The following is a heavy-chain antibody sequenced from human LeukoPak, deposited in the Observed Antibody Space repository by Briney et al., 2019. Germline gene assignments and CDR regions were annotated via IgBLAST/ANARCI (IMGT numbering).Heavy chain of an antibody. CDR3: ARRSDWYDAFDI. J-gene: IGHJ3*02. CDR2: ISSSGSTI. CDR1: GFSFSDYY. Sequence: GGSLRLSCAASGFSFSDYYMSWIRQAPGKGLEWVSYISSSGSTIYYGDSVKGRFTISRDNAKSSLYLQMNSLRAEDTAVYYCARRSDWYDAFDIWGQGTMVTVSS. V-gene: IGHV3-11*01. D-gene: IGHD6-19*01.